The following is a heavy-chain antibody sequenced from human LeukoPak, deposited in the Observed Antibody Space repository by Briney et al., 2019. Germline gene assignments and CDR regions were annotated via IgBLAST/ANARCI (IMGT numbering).Heavy chain of an antibody. V-gene: IGHV1-69*13. J-gene: IGHJ6*03. CDR3: ASPSLQYCSSTSCYYYYYYMDV. Sequence: SVKVSCKASGGTFSSYAISWVRQAPGQGLEWMGGIIPIFGTANYAQKFQGRVTITADESTSTAYMELSSLRSEDTAVYYCASPSLQYCSSTSCYYYYYYMDVWGKGTTVTVSS. D-gene: IGHD2-2*01. CDR2: IIPIFGTA. CDR1: GGTFSSYA.